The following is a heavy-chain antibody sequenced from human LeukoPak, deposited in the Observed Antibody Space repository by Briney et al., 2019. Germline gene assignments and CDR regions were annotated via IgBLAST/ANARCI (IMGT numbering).Heavy chain of an antibody. Sequence: GGALRLSFAASGFTVSSNYMSWGRQAPGKGLEWVSIIYSGGSTFYADSVKGRFTISRDNSKNTLYLQMNSLRAEDTAVYYCARGGSYLSAFDIWGQGTMVTVSS. V-gene: IGHV3-53*01. CDR1: GFTVSSNY. CDR2: IYSGGST. D-gene: IGHD1-26*01. J-gene: IGHJ3*02. CDR3: ARGGSYLSAFDI.